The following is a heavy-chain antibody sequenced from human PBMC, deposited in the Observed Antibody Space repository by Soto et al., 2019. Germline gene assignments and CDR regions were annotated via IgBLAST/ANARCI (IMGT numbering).Heavy chain of an antibody. CDR3: AKSRSSWYPSYCDY. J-gene: IGHJ4*02. D-gene: IGHD6-13*01. CDR1: GLTFSTFA. CDR2: ISETGSNT. Sequence: VGSLRLSCAASGLTFSTFAMSLVRRAPGKGLDWVSTISETGSNTYYADSVKGRFTISRDNSKNTLYLQVNSLRAEDTAVYYCAKSRSSWYPSYCDYPGKGTLVTVS. V-gene: IGHV3-23*01.